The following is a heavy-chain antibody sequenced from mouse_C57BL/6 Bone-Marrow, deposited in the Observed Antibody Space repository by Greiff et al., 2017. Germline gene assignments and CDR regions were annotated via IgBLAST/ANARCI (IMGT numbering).Heavy chain of an antibody. D-gene: IGHD1-2*01. J-gene: IGHJ2*01. CDR1: GFTFSSYA. V-gene: IGHV5-4*01. Sequence: EVHLVESGGGLVKPGGSLKLSCAASGFTFSSYAMSWVRQTPEKRLEWVATISDGGSYTYYPDNVKGRFTISRDNAKNNLYLQMSHLKSEDTAMYYCARDTADSYYFDYWGQGTTLTVSS. CDR3: ARDTADSYYFDY. CDR2: ISDGGSYT.